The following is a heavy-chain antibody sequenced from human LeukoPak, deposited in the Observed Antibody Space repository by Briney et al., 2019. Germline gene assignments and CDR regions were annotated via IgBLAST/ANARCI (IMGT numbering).Heavy chain of an antibody. Sequence: SVKVSCKASGGTFSSYAISWVRQAPGQGLEWMGGIIPIFGTANYAQKFQRRVTITTDESTSPAYMELSSLGSEGTAVYYCARVYWSGPPLPPYYYYMDVWGKGTTVTVSS. V-gene: IGHV1-69*05. CDR1: GGTFSSYA. CDR3: ARVYWSGPPLPPYYYYMDV. D-gene: IGHD3-3*01. J-gene: IGHJ6*03. CDR2: IIPIFGTA.